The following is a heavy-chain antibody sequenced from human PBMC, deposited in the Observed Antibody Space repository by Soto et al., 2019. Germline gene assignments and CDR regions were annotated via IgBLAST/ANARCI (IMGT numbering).Heavy chain of an antibody. J-gene: IGHJ4*02. Sequence: QVQLVESGGGVVQPGRSLRLSCAASGFIFRNFGMHWVRRAPGKGLEWVATISGDGNDKYYPDSMKGRFTISRDNFNNTLYLQLNSLRPEDTAVYHCVQGASTAHQPLDSWGQGVLVTLSS. D-gene: IGHD1-26*01. CDR2: ISGDGNDK. CDR3: VQGASTAHQPLDS. CDR1: GFIFRNFG. V-gene: IGHV3-30*03.